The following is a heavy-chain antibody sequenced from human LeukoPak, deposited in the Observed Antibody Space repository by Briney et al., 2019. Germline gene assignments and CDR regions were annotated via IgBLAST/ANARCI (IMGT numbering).Heavy chain of an antibody. D-gene: IGHD3-10*01. J-gene: IGHJ4*02. CDR1: GGSFSGYY. V-gene: IGHV4-34*01. CDR2: INHSGST. CDR3: ARGRGGGLLWFGELLLPFDY. Sequence: SETLSRTCAVYGGSFSGYYWSWLRQPPGKGLEWIGEINHSGSTNYNPSLKSRVTISVDTSKNQFSLKLSSVTAADTAVYYCARGRGGGLLWFGELLLPFDYWGQGTLVTVSS.